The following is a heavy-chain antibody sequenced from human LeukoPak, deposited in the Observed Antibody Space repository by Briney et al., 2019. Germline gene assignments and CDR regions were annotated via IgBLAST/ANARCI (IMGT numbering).Heavy chain of an antibody. V-gene: IGHV4-34*01. CDR2: INHSGST. J-gene: IGHJ5*02. D-gene: IGHD6-13*01. CDR3: ARSASSSWYRGGWFDP. Sequence: PSETLSLTCAVYGGSFSGYYWSWIRQPPGKGLEWIGEINHSGSTNYNPSLKSRVTISVDTSKNQFSLKLSSVTAADTAVYYCARSASSSWYRGGWFDPWGQGTLVTVSS. CDR1: GGSFSGYY.